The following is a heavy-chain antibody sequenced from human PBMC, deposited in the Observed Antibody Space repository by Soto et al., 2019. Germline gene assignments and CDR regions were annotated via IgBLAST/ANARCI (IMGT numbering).Heavy chain of an antibody. Sequence: GGSLTLSCGASGFTVSSKYMSWVRQAPGKGLEWVSLIQSGGPTYYADSVKGRFTISRDTSENTLHLQMDSLRAEDTAVYYCARDDVLCDGGRCYGVPLAVWGKGTTVTVSS. CDR1: GFTVSSKY. D-gene: IGHD2-15*01. J-gene: IGHJ6*04. CDR2: IQSGGPT. V-gene: IGHV3-66*01. CDR3: ARDDVLCDGGRCYGVPLAV.